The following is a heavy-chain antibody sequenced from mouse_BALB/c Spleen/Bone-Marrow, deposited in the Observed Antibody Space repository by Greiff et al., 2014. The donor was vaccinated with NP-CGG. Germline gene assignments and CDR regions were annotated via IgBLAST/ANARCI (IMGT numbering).Heavy chain of an antibody. J-gene: IGHJ3*01. Sequence: VQLQQSGAELARPGASVKMSCKASGYTFTSYTMHWVKQRPGQGLEWIGYINPSSGYTNYNQKFKDKATLTADKSSSTAYMQLSSPTSEDSAVYYCARESYGNWFAYWGQGTLVTVSA. CDR3: ARESYGNWFAY. D-gene: IGHD2-1*01. CDR2: INPSSGYT. CDR1: GYTFTSYT. V-gene: IGHV1-4*01.